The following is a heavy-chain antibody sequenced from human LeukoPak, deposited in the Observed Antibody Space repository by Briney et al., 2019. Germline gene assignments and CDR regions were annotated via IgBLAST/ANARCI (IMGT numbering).Heavy chain of an antibody. Sequence: PGRSLRLSCAASGFTFSSYGMHWVRQAPGKGLEWVSVIYSGGSTYYADSVKGRFTISRDNSKNTLYLQMNSLRAEDTAVYYCARGGYSSGCHYWGQGTLVTVSS. D-gene: IGHD6-19*01. CDR3: ARGGYSSGCHY. CDR1: GFTFSSYG. V-gene: IGHV3-53*01. J-gene: IGHJ4*02. CDR2: IYSGGST.